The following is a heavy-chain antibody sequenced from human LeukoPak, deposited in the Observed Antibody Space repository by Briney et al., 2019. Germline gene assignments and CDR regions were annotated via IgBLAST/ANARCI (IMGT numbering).Heavy chain of an antibody. V-gene: IGHV3-9*01. CDR3: AKGGSPEYSYGSQVDY. CDR1: GFTFDDYA. CDR2: ISWNSGSI. Sequence: PGRSLRLSCAASGFTFDDYAMHWVRQAPGKGLEWVSGISWNSGSIGYADSVKGRFTISRDNAKNSLYLQMNSLRAEDTALYYCAKGGSPEYSYGSQVDYWGQGTLVTVSS. D-gene: IGHD5-18*01. J-gene: IGHJ4*02.